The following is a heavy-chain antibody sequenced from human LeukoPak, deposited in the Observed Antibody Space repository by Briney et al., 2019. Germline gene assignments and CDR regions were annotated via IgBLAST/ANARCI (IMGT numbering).Heavy chain of an antibody. J-gene: IGHJ4*02. CDR3: ARGKRNGYDSYYFDY. CDR1: GGSFSGYY. V-gene: IGHV4-34*01. D-gene: IGHD3-22*01. CDR2: INHSGST. Sequence: PSETLSLTCAVYGGSFSGYYWSWIRQPPGKGLKWIGEINHSGSTNYDPSLKSRVTISVDMSKNQFSLKLSSVTAADTAVYYCARGKRNGYDSYYFDYWGQGTLVTVSS.